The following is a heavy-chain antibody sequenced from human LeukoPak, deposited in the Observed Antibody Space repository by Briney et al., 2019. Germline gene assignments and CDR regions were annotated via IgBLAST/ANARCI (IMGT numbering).Heavy chain of an antibody. CDR3: ARDPHCGSTSCLSYFDY. Sequence: PGGSLRLSCAASGFTFSSYAMHWVRQAPGNGLEYVSAVSSNGDSTYYANSVKGRLTISRDNSKNTVYLQMGSLRVEDMAVYYCARDPHCGSTSCLSYFDYWGQGTLVTVSS. V-gene: IGHV3-64*01. CDR2: VSSNGDST. CDR1: GFTFSSYA. J-gene: IGHJ4*02. D-gene: IGHD2-2*01.